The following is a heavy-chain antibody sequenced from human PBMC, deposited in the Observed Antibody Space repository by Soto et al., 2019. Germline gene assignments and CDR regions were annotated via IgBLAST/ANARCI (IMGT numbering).Heavy chain of an antibody. V-gene: IGHV3-15*01. Sequence: RPSCAASGFTFSNAWMSWVRQAPGKGLEWVGRIKSKTDGGTTDYAAPVKGRFTISRDDSKNTLYLQMNSLKTEDTAVYYCTTTVAWYYYYYGMDVWGQGTTVTVSS. D-gene: IGHD4-4*01. CDR3: TTTVAWYYYYYGMDV. CDR1: GFTFSNAW. J-gene: IGHJ6*02. CDR2: IKSKTDGGTT.